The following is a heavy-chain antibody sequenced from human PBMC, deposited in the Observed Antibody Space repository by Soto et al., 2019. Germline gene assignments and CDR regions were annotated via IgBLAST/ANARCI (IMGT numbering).Heavy chain of an antibody. CDR3: TSRPKWELQNDAFDI. CDR2: IRSKANSYAT. V-gene: IGHV3-73*01. CDR1: GFTFSGSA. J-gene: IGHJ3*02. Sequence: GGSLRLSCAASGFTFSGSAMHWVRQASGKGLEWVGRIRSKANSYATAYAASVKGRFTISRDDSKNTAYLQMNSLKTEDTAVYYCTSRPKWELQNDAFDIWGQGTMVTVSS. D-gene: IGHD1-26*01.